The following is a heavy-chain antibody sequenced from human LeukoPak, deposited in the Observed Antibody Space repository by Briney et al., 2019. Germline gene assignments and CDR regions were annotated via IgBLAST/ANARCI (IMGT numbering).Heavy chain of an antibody. Sequence: SETLSLTCTVSGGSISSYYWSWIRQPPGKGLEWIAYIYYTGSTNYNPSLKSQVTISVNTSKNQFSLKLSSVTAEDTAVYYCASWNYEFYYFDYWGQGTLVTVSS. J-gene: IGHJ4*02. V-gene: IGHV4-59*01. CDR3: ASWNYEFYYFDY. CDR1: GGSISSYY. D-gene: IGHD1-7*01. CDR2: IYYTGST.